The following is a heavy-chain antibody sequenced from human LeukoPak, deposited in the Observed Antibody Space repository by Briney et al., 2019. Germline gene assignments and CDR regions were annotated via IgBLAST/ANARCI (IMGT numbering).Heavy chain of an antibody. D-gene: IGHD1-14*01. Sequence: PSETPSLTCTVSGGSISSSSYYWGWIRQPPGKGLEWIGSIYYSGSTYYNPSLKSRVTISVDTSKSQFSLKLSSVTAADTAVYYCARDISTPNRFDYWGQGTLVTVSS. J-gene: IGHJ4*02. CDR3: ARDISTPNRFDY. CDR2: IYYSGST. V-gene: IGHV4-39*07. CDR1: GGSISSSSYY.